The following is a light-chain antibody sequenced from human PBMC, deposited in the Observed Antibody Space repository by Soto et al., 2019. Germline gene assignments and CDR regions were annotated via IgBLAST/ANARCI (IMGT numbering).Light chain of an antibody. Sequence: QSVLTQPASVSGSPGQSITISCTGTSSDVGGYNYVSWYQQHPGKAPKIMIYEVSNRPSGVSNRFSGSKSGNKASLTISGPHAEDESDYYCSSYTSSSTPEVFGTGTKVTVL. CDR3: SSYTSSSTPEV. CDR2: EVS. J-gene: IGLJ1*01. V-gene: IGLV2-14*01. CDR1: SSDVGGYNY.